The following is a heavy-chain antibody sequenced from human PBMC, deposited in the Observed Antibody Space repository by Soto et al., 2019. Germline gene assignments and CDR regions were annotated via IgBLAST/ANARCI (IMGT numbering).Heavy chain of an antibody. J-gene: IGHJ4*02. CDR1: GFTFSSYG. V-gene: IGHV3-30*18. Sequence: QVQLVESGGGVVQPGRSLRLSCAASGFTFSSYGMHWVRQAPGKGLEWVAVISYDGSNKYYADSVKGRFTISRDNSKNTLYLQMNGLRAEDTAVYYCAKDTTVTRTFDYWGQGTLVTVSS. CDR3: AKDTTVTRTFDY. CDR2: ISYDGSNK. D-gene: IGHD4-17*01.